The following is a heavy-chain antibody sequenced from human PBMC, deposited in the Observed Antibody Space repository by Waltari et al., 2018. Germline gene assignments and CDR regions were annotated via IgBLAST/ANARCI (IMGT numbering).Heavy chain of an antibody. CDR3: ARTAYDHLTGYPTLDH. CDR1: GAYFASSRHY. D-gene: IGHD3-9*01. CDR2: IYYSGST. J-gene: IGHJ4*02. V-gene: IGHV4-39*07. Sequence: QVQLQESGPGLVKPSETLSLTCSVSGAYFASSRHYLGWVRQPPGKGLEWIGSIYYSGSTYYNPSLKSRVNMSVDTANYQFSLKVTSVTAADTAIYYCARTAYDHLTGYPTLDHWGQGILVTVSS.